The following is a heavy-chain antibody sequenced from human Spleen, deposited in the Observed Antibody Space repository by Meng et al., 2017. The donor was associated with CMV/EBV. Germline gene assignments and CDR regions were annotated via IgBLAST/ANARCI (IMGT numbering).Heavy chain of an antibody. V-gene: IGHV1-18*01. CDR2: VSGENGDT. J-gene: IGHJ4*02. CDR3: ARAGAAVTTNFDF. D-gene: IGHD4-17*01. CDR1: GYTFTSHD. Sequence: QVQLVQSGAEVKKPGASVKVSCKASGYTFTSHDINWVRQAAGQGLEWMGWVSGENGDTNYGQKFQGRVTVTADTFTKTAYMEMRSLRSDDSAMYYCARAGAAVTTNFDFWGQGTLVTVSS.